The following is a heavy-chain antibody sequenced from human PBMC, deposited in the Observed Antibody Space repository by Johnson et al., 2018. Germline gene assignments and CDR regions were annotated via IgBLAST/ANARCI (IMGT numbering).Heavy chain of an antibody. V-gene: IGHV3-30*18. CDR3: AKRGRPQLWFLEDVDDGLDV. CDR1: GFTFSSYD. CDR2: ISYDGSNK. D-gene: IGHD5-18*01. Sequence: VQLVESGGGVVQPGKSLRLSCAASGFTFSSYDMHWVRQAPGKGLEGVAVISYDGSNKYYADSVKGRFVIPRDISKSTLYLQVNRVRAEDTALYYCAKRGRPQLWFLEDVDDGLDVWGQGTMVTVSS. J-gene: IGHJ3*01.